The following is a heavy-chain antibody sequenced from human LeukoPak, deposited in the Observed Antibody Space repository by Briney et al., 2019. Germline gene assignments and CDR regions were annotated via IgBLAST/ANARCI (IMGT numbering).Heavy chain of an antibody. J-gene: IGHJ4*02. CDR1: GFTFSSYS. Sequence: PGGSLRLSCAASGFTFSSYSMNWVRQAPGKGLEWVSSITSSSSYIYHADSVKGRFTISRDNAKNSLYLQMNGLRAEDTAVYYCARDLSSGWSLDHWGQGTLVTVSS. D-gene: IGHD6-19*01. V-gene: IGHV3-21*01. CDR3: ARDLSSGWSLDH. CDR2: ITSSSSYI.